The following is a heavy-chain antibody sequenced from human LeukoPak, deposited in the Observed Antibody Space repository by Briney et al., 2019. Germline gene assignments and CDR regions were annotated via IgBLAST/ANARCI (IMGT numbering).Heavy chain of an antibody. Sequence: SETLSLTCTVSGGSISSSSYYWGWIRQPPGKGLEWIGSIYYSGSTYYNPSLKSRVTISVDTSKNQFSLKLSSVTAADTAVYYCARQQLSSSWYEPNWFDPWGQGTLVTVSS. CDR1: GGSISSSSYY. J-gene: IGHJ5*02. CDR3: ARQQLSSSWYEPNWFDP. V-gene: IGHV4-39*01. CDR2: IYYSGST. D-gene: IGHD6-13*01.